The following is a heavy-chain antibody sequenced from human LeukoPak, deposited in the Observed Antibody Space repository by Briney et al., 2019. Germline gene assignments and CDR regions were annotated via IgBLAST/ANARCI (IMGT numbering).Heavy chain of an antibody. Sequence: SETLSLTCTVSGYSISSGHYWGWIRKPPGKGLECIGSIYHSGSTYYNPSLKSRVTISVDTSTNRFSLRLSSVTAADTAVYYCARVVYFDTSGYYYYFDYWGQGALVTVSS. D-gene: IGHD3-22*01. CDR3: ARVVYFDTSGYYYYFDY. J-gene: IGHJ4*02. CDR2: IYHSGST. CDR1: GYSISSGHY. V-gene: IGHV4-38-2*02.